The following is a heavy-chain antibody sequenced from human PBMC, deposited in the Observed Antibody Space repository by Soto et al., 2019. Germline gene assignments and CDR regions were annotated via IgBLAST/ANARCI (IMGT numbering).Heavy chain of an antibody. J-gene: IGHJ1*01. CDR1: GGSVSSGTYY. CDR2: IYYSGST. Sequence: SETLSLTCTVSGGSVSSGTYYWSWIRQPPGKGLEWIGYIYYSGSTYYNPSLKSRVTISVDTSKNQFSLKLSSVTAADTAVYYCARVSLEPNNEYFQHWGQGTLVTVSS. V-gene: IGHV4-31*03. D-gene: IGHD1-20*01. CDR3: ARVSLEPNNEYFQH.